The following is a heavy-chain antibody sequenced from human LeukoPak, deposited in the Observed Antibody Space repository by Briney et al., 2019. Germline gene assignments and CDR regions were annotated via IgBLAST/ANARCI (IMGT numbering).Heavy chain of an antibody. CDR3: ARDSVSSGWSSDTYYFDY. Sequence: QPGGSLRLSCAASGFTFSSYWMSWVRQAPGKGLEWVANIKEDGSEKYYVDSVKGRFTISRDNAKNSLYLQMNSPRAEDTAVYYCARDSVSSGWSSDTYYFDYWGQGTLVTVSS. CDR1: GFTFSSYW. V-gene: IGHV3-7*03. J-gene: IGHJ4*02. D-gene: IGHD6-19*01. CDR2: IKEDGSEK.